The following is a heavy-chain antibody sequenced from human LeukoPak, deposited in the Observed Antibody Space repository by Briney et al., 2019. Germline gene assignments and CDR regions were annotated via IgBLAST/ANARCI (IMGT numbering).Heavy chain of an antibody. CDR3: ARGYCSGGSCLAPKFDY. D-gene: IGHD2-15*01. CDR2: INPSGGST. J-gene: IGHJ4*02. V-gene: IGHV1-46*01. CDR1: GYTFTSYY. Sequence: GASVKVSCKASGYTFTSYYMHWVRQAPGQGLEWMGIINPSGGSTSYAQKFQGRVTMTRDTSTSTVYMELSSLRSEDTAVYYCARGYCSGGSCLAPKFDYWGQGTLVTVSS.